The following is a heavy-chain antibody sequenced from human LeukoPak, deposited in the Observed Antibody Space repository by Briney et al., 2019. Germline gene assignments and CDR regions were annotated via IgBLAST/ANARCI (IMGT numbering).Heavy chain of an antibody. V-gene: IGHV1-18*01. CDR1: GYTFTSYG. CDR3: ARDKKRGYYDSSGPGKYFDY. J-gene: IGHJ4*02. D-gene: IGHD3-22*01. CDR2: ISAYNGNT. Sequence: ASVKVSCKASGYTFTSYGISWVRQAPGQGLEWMGWISAYNGNTNYAQKLQGRVTMTTDTSTSTAYMELRSLRSDDTAVYYCARDKKRGYYDSSGPGKYFDYWGQGTLVTVSS.